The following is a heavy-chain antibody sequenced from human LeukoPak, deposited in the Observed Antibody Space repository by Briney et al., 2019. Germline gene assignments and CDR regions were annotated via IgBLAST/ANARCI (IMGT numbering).Heavy chain of an antibody. D-gene: IGHD4-11*01. V-gene: IGHV4-4*07. CDR2: IYTSGST. J-gene: IGHJ3*02. Sequence: TSETLSLTCTVSGGSISSYYWSWIRQPAGKGLEWIGRIYTSGSTNYNPSLKSRVTMSVDTSKNQFSLKLSSVTAADTAVYYCARDLNDPDYSNYVRDAFDIWGQGTMVTVSS. CDR1: GGSISSYY. CDR3: ARDLNDPDYSNYVRDAFDI.